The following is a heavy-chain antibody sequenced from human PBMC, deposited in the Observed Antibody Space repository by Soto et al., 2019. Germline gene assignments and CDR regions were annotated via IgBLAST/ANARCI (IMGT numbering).Heavy chain of an antibody. Sequence: HPGGSLRLSCAASGFTFSNYAMSWVRQAPGRGLDWVAAIGDSGSSTYYAEFVKGRFTISRDNSQNTLYLQLNSLRADDTAVYHCVKEVRRIPVRQENWFDPWGQGTLVTVSS. CDR1: GFTFSNYA. D-gene: IGHD6-6*01. CDR3: VKEVRRIPVRQENWFDP. V-gene: IGHV3-23*01. CDR2: IGDSGSST. J-gene: IGHJ5*02.